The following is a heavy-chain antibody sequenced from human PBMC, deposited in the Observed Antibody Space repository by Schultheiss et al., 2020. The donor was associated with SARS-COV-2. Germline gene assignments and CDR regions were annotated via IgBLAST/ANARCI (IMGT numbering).Heavy chain of an antibody. V-gene: IGHV3-66*01. D-gene: IGHD1-26*01. CDR3: AKDIQL. J-gene: IGHJ4*02. CDR2: IYSGGST. Sequence: GGSLRLSCAASGFTFSSYWMHWVRQAPGKGLVWVSVIYSGGSTYYADSVKGRFTISRDNSKNTLYLQMNSLRAEDTAVYYCAKDIQLRGQGTLVTVSS. CDR1: GFTFSSYW.